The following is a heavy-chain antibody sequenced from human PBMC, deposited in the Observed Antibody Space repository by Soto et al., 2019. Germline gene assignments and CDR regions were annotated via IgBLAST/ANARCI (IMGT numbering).Heavy chain of an antibody. CDR3: ARDRPELLYYYDSSGYSGEGLDP. CDR2: ISAYNGNT. D-gene: IGHD3-22*01. V-gene: IGHV1-18*01. J-gene: IGHJ5*02. CDR1: GYTFTTYG. Sequence: QVQLVQSGAEVKKPGGSGNVSCKASGYTFTTYGISWVRQAPGQGLEWMGWISAYNGNTNYAQKLQGRVTMTTDTSTSTDYVELRSLRSDDTAGYYYARDRPELLYYYDSSGYSGEGLDPWGQGTLVTVSS.